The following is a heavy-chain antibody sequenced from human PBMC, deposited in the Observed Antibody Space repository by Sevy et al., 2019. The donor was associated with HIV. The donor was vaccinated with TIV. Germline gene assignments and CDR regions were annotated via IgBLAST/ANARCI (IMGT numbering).Heavy chain of an antibody. CDR1: GLTFRNYE. CDR3: ARVDAYYDKGLDP. Sequence: GGSLRLSCEVSGLTFRNYEMTWVRQAPGKGLEWLSDIDRSDSSIYSADSVKGRFTISRDNAKNFLYLQMNSLRVEDTGVYYSARVDAYYDKGLDPWGQGTLVTVSS. V-gene: IGHV3-48*03. J-gene: IGHJ5*02. D-gene: IGHD3-16*01. CDR2: IDRSDSSI.